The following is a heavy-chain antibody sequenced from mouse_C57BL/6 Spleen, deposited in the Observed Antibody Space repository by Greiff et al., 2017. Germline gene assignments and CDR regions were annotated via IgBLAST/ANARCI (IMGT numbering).Heavy chain of an antibody. CDR2: IDPETGGT. CDR3: TRWRYYGSYYFDY. J-gene: IGHJ2*01. V-gene: IGHV1-15*01. D-gene: IGHD1-1*01. CDR1: GYTFTDYE. Sequence: LVESGAELVRPGASVTLSCKASGYTFTDYEMHWVKQTPVHGLEWIGAIDPETGGTAYNQKFKGKAILTADKSSSTAYMELRSLTSEDSAVYYCTRWRYYGSYYFDYWGQGTTLTVSS.